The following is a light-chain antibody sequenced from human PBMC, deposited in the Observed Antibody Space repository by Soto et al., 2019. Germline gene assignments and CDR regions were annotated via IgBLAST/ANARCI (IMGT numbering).Light chain of an antibody. V-gene: IGKV3-20*01. CDR3: QLFGGSRT. J-gene: IGKJ1*01. CDR2: AAY. Sequence: EIVLTQSPGTLSLSPGERATLSCRASQSVGGSYVGWYQQKPGQGPRLLIYAAYSRATGIPDRFSGSGSGTDFTLTISRLEPEDFAGYYCQLFGGSRTFGQGTKVEIK. CDR1: QSVGGSY.